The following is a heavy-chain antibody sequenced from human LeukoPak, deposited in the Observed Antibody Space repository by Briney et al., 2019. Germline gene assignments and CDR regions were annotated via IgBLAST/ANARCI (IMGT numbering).Heavy chain of an antibody. CDR3: ARDRLGTSLDAFDI. V-gene: IGHV3-74*01. Sequence: GGSLRLSCAASGFTFSSNWMHWVRQAPGKGLVWVSRINNDGSSTSYADSVKGRFTISRDNAKNTLYLQMNSLRAEDTAVYYCARDRLGTSLDAFDIWGQGTMVTVSP. CDR1: GFTFSSNW. CDR2: INNDGSST. J-gene: IGHJ3*02. D-gene: IGHD2-2*01.